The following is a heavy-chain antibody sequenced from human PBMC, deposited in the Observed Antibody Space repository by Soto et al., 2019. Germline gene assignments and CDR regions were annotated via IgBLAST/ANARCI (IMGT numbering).Heavy chain of an antibody. Sequence: GGSLRLSCAASGFTVSSNYMSWVRQAPGKGLEWVSVIYSGGSTYYADSVKGRFTISRDNSKNTLYLQMNSLRAEDTAVYYCARDRYDFSPMDVWGKGTTVTVSS. CDR2: IYSGGST. CDR3: ARDRYDFSPMDV. CDR1: GFTVSSNY. D-gene: IGHD3-3*01. V-gene: IGHV3-66*01. J-gene: IGHJ6*03.